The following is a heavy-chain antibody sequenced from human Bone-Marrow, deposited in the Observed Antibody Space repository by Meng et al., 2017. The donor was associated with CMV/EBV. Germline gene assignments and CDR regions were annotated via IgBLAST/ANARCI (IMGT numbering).Heavy chain of an antibody. CDR1: GGSFSGYY. CDR2: INHSGST. J-gene: IGHJ6*02. Sequence: GSLRLSCAVYGGSFSGYYWSWIRQPPGKGLEWIGEINHSGSTNYNPSLKSRVTISVDTSKNQFSLKLSSVTAADTAVYYCATGQGRYFWSGYWDVWGQGTTVTVSS. V-gene: IGHV4-34*01. CDR3: ATGQGRYFWSGYWDV. D-gene: IGHD3-3*01.